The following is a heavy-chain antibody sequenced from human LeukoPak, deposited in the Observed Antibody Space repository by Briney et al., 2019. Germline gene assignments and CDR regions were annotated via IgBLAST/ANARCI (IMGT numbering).Heavy chain of an antibody. V-gene: IGHV1-8*01. Sequence: ASVKVSCKASGYTFTSYDIDWVRQATGQGLEWMGWMNPNSGNTGYAQKFQGRVTMTRNTSISTAYMELSSLRSEDTAVYYCARAATTMIVVVKRYYYYYMDVWGKGTTVTVSS. J-gene: IGHJ6*03. D-gene: IGHD3-22*01. CDR3: ARAATTMIVVVKRYYYYYMDV. CDR1: GYTFTSYD. CDR2: MNPNSGNT.